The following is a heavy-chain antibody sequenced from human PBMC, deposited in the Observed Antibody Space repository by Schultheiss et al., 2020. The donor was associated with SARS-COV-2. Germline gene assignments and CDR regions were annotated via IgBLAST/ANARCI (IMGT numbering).Heavy chain of an antibody. V-gene: IGHV4-59*01. CDR1: GGSFSGYY. D-gene: IGHD1-26*01. J-gene: IGHJ4*02. Sequence: SETLSLTCAVHGGSFSGYYRGWIRQPPRKGLEWIGYIYYSGSTYYNPSLKSRVTISVDTSKNQFSLRVSPVTTADTAVYYCARDRGRLGLLDSWGQGTLVTVSS. CDR2: IYYSGST. CDR3: ARDRGRLGLLDS.